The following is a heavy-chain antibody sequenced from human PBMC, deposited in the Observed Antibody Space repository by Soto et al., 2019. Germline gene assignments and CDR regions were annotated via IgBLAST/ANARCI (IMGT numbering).Heavy chain of an antibody. Sequence: EVQLLESGGGLVQPGGSLRLSCAASGLTFSSYGMSWGRQAPGKGLEWDSAISGSGGSTYYADSVKGRFTISRDTSTNTLYLQMNSLRAEDTAVYYCARRSSGWYFDYWGQGTLVTVSS. J-gene: IGHJ4*02. CDR1: GLTFSSYG. CDR3: ARRSSGWYFDY. V-gene: IGHV3-23*01. D-gene: IGHD6-19*01. CDR2: ISGSGGST.